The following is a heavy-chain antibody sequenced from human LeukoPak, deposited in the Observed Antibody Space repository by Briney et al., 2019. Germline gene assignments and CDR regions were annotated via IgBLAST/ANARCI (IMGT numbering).Heavy chain of an antibody. Sequence: SETLSLTCAVYGGSFSGYYWSWIRQPPGKGLEWIGEINHSGRTNYNPSLKSRVTISVDTSKNQFSLKLSSVTAADTAVYYCAEGGDWDWFGPWGQGTLVTVSS. CDR2: INHSGRT. V-gene: IGHV4-34*01. CDR1: GGSFSGYY. J-gene: IGHJ5*02. D-gene: IGHD2-21*02. CDR3: AEGGDWDWFGP.